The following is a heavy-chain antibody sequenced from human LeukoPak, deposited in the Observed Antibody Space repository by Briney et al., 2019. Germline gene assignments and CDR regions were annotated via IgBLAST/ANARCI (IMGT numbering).Heavy chain of an antibody. J-gene: IGHJ4*02. CDR2: ISSSSSYI. CDR3: ARVPLTTVTTDFDY. V-gene: IGHV3-21*01. D-gene: IGHD4-17*01. CDR1: GFTFSSYS. Sequence: GGSLRLSCAASGFTFSSYSMNWVRQAPGRGLEWVSSISSSSSYIYYADSVKGRFTISRDNAKNSLYLQMNSLRAEDTAVYYCARVPLTTVTTDFDYWGQGTLVTVSS.